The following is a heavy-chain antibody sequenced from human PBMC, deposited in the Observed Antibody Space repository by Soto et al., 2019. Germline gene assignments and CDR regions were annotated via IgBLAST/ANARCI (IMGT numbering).Heavy chain of an antibody. J-gene: IGHJ4*02. CDR1: GYAITAYY. V-gene: IGHV1-2*02. Sequence: ASVKVSGKASGYAITAYYIHWVRQAPGQGLEWMGWVDPRTGGAIYAQKFQDRVTMTRDTSISTVYMDLSGLRSDDTALYYCARDDYGIYPYWGQGTLVTVSS. CDR3: ARDDYGIYPY. D-gene: IGHD1-26*01. CDR2: VDPRTGGA.